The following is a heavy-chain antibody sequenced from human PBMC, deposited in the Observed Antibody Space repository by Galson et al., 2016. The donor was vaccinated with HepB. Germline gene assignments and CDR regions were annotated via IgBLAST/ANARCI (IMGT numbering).Heavy chain of an antibody. J-gene: IGHJ4*02. CDR1: GFTVSSDY. V-gene: IGHV3-30*18. D-gene: IGHD3-22*01. CDR3: VKDSTDSWAWDY. CDR2: ISFDGSNK. Sequence: SLRLSCAASGFTVSSDYMHWVRQAPGKGLEWVAVISFDGSNKYYADSVKGRFTISRDNSKNTLSLQMNGLRPEDTAVYYCVKDSTDSWAWDYWGQGTLVTVSS.